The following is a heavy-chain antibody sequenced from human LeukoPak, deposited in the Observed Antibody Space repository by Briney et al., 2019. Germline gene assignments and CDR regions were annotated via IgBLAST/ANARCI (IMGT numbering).Heavy chain of an antibody. D-gene: IGHD6-19*01. CDR1: GFTFDEYA. Sequence: GGSLRLSCAASGFTFDEYAMHWVRQAPGKGLEWVSLISWDSTNTYYADSVKGRFTISRDNSKNSLYLQMNSLRPEDTAFYYCAKVYARYSSGWYYLDHWGQGTLVTVSS. CDR3: AKVYARYSSGWYYLDH. J-gene: IGHJ4*02. CDR2: ISWDSTNT. V-gene: IGHV3-43D*03.